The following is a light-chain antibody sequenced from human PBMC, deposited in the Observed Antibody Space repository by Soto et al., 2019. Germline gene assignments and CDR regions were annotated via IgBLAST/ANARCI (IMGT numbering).Light chain of an antibody. V-gene: IGKV3-20*01. J-gene: IGKJ5*01. CDR3: QQYGSSLSIT. Sequence: EIVLTQSPGTLSLSPGERVTLSCRASQSVSSYYLAWYQQKPGQAPRLLIYGASSRATGIPDRFSGSGSGTDFTLTISRLEPEDSAVYYCQQYGSSLSITFGQGTRLEIK. CDR2: GAS. CDR1: QSVSSYY.